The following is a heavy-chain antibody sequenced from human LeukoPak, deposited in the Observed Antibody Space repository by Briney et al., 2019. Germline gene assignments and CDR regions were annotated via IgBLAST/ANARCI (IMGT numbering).Heavy chain of an antibody. CDR3: ARDTLIHSSSWPLDY. Sequence: GASVKVSCKASGYTFTSYGISWVRQAPGQGLEWMGWINTYNGNTNYAQKLQSRVTMTTDTSTSAAYMELWSLRSDDTAVYYCARDTLIHSSSWPLDYWGQGTLVTVSS. CDR1: GYTFTSYG. D-gene: IGHD6-13*01. CDR2: INTYNGNT. J-gene: IGHJ4*02. V-gene: IGHV1-18*01.